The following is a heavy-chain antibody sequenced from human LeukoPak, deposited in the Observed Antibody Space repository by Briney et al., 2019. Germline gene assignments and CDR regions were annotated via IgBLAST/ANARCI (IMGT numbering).Heavy chain of an antibody. CDR2: ISGSGGST. Sequence: GGSLRLSCAASGFTFSSYAMSWVRQAPGKGLEWVPAISGSGGSTYYADSVKGRFTISRDNSKNTLYLQMNSLRAEDTAVYYCAKSTIFGVVSPADYWGQGTLVTVSS. V-gene: IGHV3-23*01. J-gene: IGHJ4*02. D-gene: IGHD3-3*01. CDR1: GFTFSSYA. CDR3: AKSTIFGVVSPADY.